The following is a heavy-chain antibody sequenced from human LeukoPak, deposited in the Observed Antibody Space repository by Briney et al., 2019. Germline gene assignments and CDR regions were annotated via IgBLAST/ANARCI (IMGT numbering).Heavy chain of an antibody. CDR1: GGSISSSSSY. CDR2: IYYSGSS. CDR3: ARRYDFWSGTALYNWFDP. D-gene: IGHD3-3*01. Sequence: SETLSLTCSVSGGSISSSSSYWGWIRQPPGKGLEWIGSIYYSGSSFDNPALKSRVTISVDTSKNQFSLKLSSVTAADTAVYYCARRYDFWSGTALYNWFDPWGQGTLVTVSS. V-gene: IGHV4-39*01. J-gene: IGHJ5*02.